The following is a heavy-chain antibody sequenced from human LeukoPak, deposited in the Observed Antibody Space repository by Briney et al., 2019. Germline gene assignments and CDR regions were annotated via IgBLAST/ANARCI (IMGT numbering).Heavy chain of an antibody. D-gene: IGHD3-10*01. Sequence: RTGGSLRLSCAASGFTFRNYVIHWVRQAPGKGLEWVAVTSPDLNVKLYADSVKGRFTISRDNSRSTLYLQMNSLRPEDTAIYYCAREGYYGSGSPPSLYFDYWGQGTLVTVSS. J-gene: IGHJ4*02. CDR3: AREGYYGSGSPPSLYFDY. CDR1: GFTFRNYV. V-gene: IGHV3-30-3*01. CDR2: TSPDLNVK.